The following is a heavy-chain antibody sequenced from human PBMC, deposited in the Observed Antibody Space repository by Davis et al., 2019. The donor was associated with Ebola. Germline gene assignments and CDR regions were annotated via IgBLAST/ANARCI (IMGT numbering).Heavy chain of an antibody. J-gene: IGHJ5*01. Sequence: AASVKVSCKASGYTFTSYYMHWVRQATGQGLEWMGWMNPNSGNTGYAQKFQGRVTMTRNTSISTAYMELSSLRSEGTAMYFCARGTRSFDSWGQGTLVIVSS. V-gene: IGHV1-8*02. CDR2: MNPNSGNT. D-gene: IGHD3-16*01. CDR1: GYTFTSYY. CDR3: ARGTRSFDS.